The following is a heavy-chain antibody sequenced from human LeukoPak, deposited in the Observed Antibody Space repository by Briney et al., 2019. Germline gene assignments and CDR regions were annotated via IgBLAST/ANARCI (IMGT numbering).Heavy chain of an antibody. CDR1: GGSISSYY. V-gene: IGHV4-59*08. J-gene: IGHJ4*02. D-gene: IGHD3-3*01. CDR3: ARNSRDFWSGYYHYYFDY. Sequence: SGTLSLTCTVSGGSISSYYWSLIRQPPGKGLEWIGYSYYSGSTNYNPSLKSRVTISVDTSKNQFSLKLSSVTAADTAVYYCARNSRDFWSGYYHYYFDYWGQGTLVTVSS. CDR2: SYYSGST.